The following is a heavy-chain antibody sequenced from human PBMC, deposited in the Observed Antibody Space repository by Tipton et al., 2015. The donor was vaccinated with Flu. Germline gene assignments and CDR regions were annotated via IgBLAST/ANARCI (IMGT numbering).Heavy chain of an antibody. V-gene: IGHV4-39*07. Sequence: LRLSCTVSGDSISTTIYYWGWVRQPPGKGLEWIGSIYYSGTTYYNPSLKSRGTISVDSSKNEFSLTLASLTAADTAVYYCARDLWNDRRAYYYYGVDVWGQGTTVTVSS. CDR2: IYYSGTT. CDR1: GDSISTTIYY. CDR3: ARDLWNDRRAYYYYGVDV. D-gene: IGHD1-1*01. J-gene: IGHJ6*02.